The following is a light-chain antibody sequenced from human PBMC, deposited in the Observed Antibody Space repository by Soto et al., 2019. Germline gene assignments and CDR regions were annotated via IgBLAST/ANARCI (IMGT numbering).Light chain of an antibody. J-gene: IGKJ1*01. V-gene: IGKV1-5*01. CDR2: DAS. CDR3: QQYHSYWT. Sequence: DIPMTQSPSTLSASVGERVTITCRASQNIRSRLAWFKQKPGKAPKILIYDASSLESGVPQRFSGSGSGTEFTLTISSLQTDEFSTDYCQQYHSYWTFGQGTKVDIK. CDR1: QNIRSR.